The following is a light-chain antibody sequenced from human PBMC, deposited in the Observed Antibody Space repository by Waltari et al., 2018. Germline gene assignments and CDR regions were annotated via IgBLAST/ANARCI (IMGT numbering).Light chain of an antibody. Sequence: QSLLTQSPSASGTPGQRVSISCSGSSSNIGNNHVYWYQHFPGTAPRLLIYDSDRRPSWVPEGFTASKSGTSASLAISGLRSEDEADYYCAAWDDSRSVVFGGGTRLTVL. V-gene: IGLV1-47*01. CDR1: SSNIGNNH. CDR3: AAWDDSRSVV. CDR2: DSD. J-gene: IGLJ2*01.